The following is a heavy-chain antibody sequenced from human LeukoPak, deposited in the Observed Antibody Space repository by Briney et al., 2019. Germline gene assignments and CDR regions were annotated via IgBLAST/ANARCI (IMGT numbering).Heavy chain of an antibody. Sequence: GGSLRLSCAASGFTFSSYSMSWVRQAPGKGLEWVSSISSSSSYIYYADSVKGRFTISRHNAKNSLYLQMDSLRAEDTAVYYCARVSSSWHYFDYWGQGTLVTVSS. CDR2: ISSSSSYI. CDR3: ARVSSSWHYFDY. J-gene: IGHJ4*02. V-gene: IGHV3-21*01. D-gene: IGHD6-13*01. CDR1: GFTFSSYS.